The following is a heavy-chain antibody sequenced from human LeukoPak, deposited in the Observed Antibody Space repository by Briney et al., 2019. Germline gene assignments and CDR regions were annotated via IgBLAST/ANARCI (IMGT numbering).Heavy chain of an antibody. CDR1: GGSISSYY. V-gene: IGHV4-59*01. CDR2: ISYSGST. J-gene: IGHJ2*01. CDR3: ATDGYFEV. Sequence: SETLSLTCTVSGGSISSYYWSWIRQPPGKGLEWIGYISYSGSTNYNPSLKSRVTISVDTSKNQFSLKLTSVTAADTAVYFCATDGYFEVWGRGTLVTVSS.